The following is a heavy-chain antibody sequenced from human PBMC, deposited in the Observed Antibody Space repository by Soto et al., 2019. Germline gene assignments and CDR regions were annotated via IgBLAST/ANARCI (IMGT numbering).Heavy chain of an antibody. Sequence: GGSLRLSCAASGFTFSSYAMSWVRQAPGKGLEWVSAISGSGGSTYYADSVKGRFTISRDNSKNTLYLQMNSLRAEDTAVYYCAKDAPNYYGSGSYSDYWGQGTLVTVSS. CDR3: AKDAPNYYGSGSYSDY. J-gene: IGHJ4*02. V-gene: IGHV3-23*01. CDR2: ISGSGGST. D-gene: IGHD3-10*01. CDR1: GFTFSSYA.